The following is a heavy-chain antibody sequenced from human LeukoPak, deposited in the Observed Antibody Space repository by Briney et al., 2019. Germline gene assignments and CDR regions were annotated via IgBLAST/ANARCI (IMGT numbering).Heavy chain of an antibody. CDR1: GFTFSSYS. Sequence: GGSLRLSCAASGFTFSSYSMNWVRLAPGKGLEWVSSISSSSSYIYYADSVKGRFTISRDNAKNSLYLQMNSLRAEDTAVYYCARGDSSGWYYFDYWGQGTLVTVSS. V-gene: IGHV3-21*01. D-gene: IGHD6-19*01. CDR3: ARGDSSGWYYFDY. J-gene: IGHJ4*02. CDR2: ISSSSSYI.